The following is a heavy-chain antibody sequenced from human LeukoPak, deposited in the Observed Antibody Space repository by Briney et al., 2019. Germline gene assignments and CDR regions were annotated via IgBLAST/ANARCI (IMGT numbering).Heavy chain of an antibody. CDR2: VYRDAP. CDR1: GFTFSSYW. D-gene: IGHD5-12*01. V-gene: IGHV3-74*01. CDR3: VRGNTGYGNFDQ. Sequence: GGSLRLSCVTSGFTFSSYWMHWVRHGPGKGLVWVSRVYRDAPNYADSAKGRFTISRDNAQNTLYLQMNSLRAEDTAVYYCVRGNTGYGNFDQWGQGTLVTVSS. J-gene: IGHJ4*02.